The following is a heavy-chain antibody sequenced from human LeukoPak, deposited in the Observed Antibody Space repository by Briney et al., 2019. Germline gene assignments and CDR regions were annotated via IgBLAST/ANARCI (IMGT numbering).Heavy chain of an antibody. D-gene: IGHD6-13*01. CDR3: ARDLGAAAGIDY. V-gene: IGHV4-59*01. J-gene: IGHJ4*02. Sequence: IGYIYYSGSTNYNPSLKSRVTISVDTSKNQFSLKLSSVTAADTAVYYCARDLGAAAGIDYWGQGTLVTVSS. CDR2: IYYSGST.